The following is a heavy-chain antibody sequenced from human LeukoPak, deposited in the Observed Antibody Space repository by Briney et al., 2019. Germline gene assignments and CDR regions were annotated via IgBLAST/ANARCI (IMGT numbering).Heavy chain of an antibody. CDR3: ARISQSSGGFYY. CDR1: GGSISNSGDFY. J-gene: IGHJ4*02. CDR2: ISYRGST. Sequence: PSETLSLTCTVSGGSISNSGDFYWSWIRQHPGDGLEWIGFISYRGSTYYNLSLKSRVSMSVDTSRSQFSLRLTSVTDEDTAVYYCARISQSSGGFYYWGQGTLVTVSS. D-gene: IGHD2-15*01. V-gene: IGHV4-31*02.